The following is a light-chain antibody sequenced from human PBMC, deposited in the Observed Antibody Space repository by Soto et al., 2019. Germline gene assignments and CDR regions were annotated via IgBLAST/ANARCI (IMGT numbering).Light chain of an antibody. J-gene: IGKJ1*01. Sequence: AIRMTQSPSSLSASTGDRVTITCRASQGISSYLAWYQQKPGKAPKLLIYAASTLQSGVPSRFSGSGSGTDFTLTISCLQSEDFATYYCQQYYSYPPTFRQGPKVDIK. V-gene: IGKV1-8*01. CDR3: QQYYSYPPT. CDR1: QGISSY. CDR2: AAS.